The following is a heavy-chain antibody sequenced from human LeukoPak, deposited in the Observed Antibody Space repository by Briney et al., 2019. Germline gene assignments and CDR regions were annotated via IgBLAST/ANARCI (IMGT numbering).Heavy chain of an antibody. Sequence: PSGTLSLTCAVSGGSISSSNWWSWVRQPPGKGLEWIGEIYHSGSTNYNPSLKSRVTISVDTSKDQFSLKLSSVTAADTAVYYCARDEPTLLAFDIWGQGTMVTVSS. J-gene: IGHJ3*02. V-gene: IGHV4-4*02. CDR3: ARDEPTLLAFDI. CDR2: IYHSGST. CDR1: GGSISSSNW.